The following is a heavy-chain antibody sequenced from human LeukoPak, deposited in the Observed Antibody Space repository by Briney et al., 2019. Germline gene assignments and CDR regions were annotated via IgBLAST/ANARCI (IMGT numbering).Heavy chain of an antibody. CDR2: LYFTGNR. V-gene: IGHV4-39*01. J-gene: IGHJ4*02. D-gene: IGHD5/OR15-5a*01. Sequence: PSETLSLTCSVSGDSVSNNDYYWGWIRQPPGKGLEWLGSLYFTGNRYYNPSLRSRVFLSVGTSKNEFSLRLNSVTAADTAIYYCAQYNSVWHGFDSWGQGALVTVSS. CDR3: AQYNSVWHGFDS. CDR1: GDSVSNNDYY.